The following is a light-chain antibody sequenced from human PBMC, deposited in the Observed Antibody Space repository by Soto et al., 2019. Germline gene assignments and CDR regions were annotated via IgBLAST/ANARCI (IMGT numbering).Light chain of an antibody. CDR1: QSLSSN. Sequence: EIVLTQSPATLSVSPGERATLSCRASQSLSSNLAWYQQRRGQAPRLLIYDTSTRASDVPARFSGSGSGTEFTHTIASLQSEDFAIYYCQQYNHWPRMLSFGGGTNVELK. J-gene: IGKJ4*01. CDR2: DTS. V-gene: IGKV3-15*01. CDR3: QQYNHWPRMLS.